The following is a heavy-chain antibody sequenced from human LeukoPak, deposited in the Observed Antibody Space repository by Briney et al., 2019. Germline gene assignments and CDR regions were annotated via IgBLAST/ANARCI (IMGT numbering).Heavy chain of an antibody. J-gene: IGHJ6*03. CDR1: SGSVSSGGYY. V-gene: IGHV4-31*01. Sequence: SETLSLTCTVSSGSVSSGGYYWRWLRQHPAKGLEWIVYISYSGSTYYNPSLKSPLTISLDTSENQFSLKLSSVTAADTAVYYCASLQYHYYYMDVWGKGTTVTVSS. CDR3: ASLQYHYYYMDV. CDR2: ISYSGST.